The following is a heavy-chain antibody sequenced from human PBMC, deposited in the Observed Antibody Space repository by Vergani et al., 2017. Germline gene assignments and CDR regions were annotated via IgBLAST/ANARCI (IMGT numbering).Heavy chain of an antibody. CDR3: ARSMVRGVVIDY. J-gene: IGHJ4*02. Sequence: QVQLVQSGAEVKKPGSSVKVSCKASGGTFSSYTISWVRQAPGQGLEWMGIINPSGGSTSYAQKFQGRVTMTRDTSTSTVYMELSSLRSEDTAVYYCARSMVRGVVIDYWGQGTLVTVSS. V-gene: IGHV1-46*01. CDR1: GGTFSSYT. CDR2: INPSGGST. D-gene: IGHD3-10*01.